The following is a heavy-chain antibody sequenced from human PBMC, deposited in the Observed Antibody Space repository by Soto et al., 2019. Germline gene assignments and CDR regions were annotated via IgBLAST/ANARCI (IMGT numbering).Heavy chain of an antibody. J-gene: IGHJ4*02. CDR3: AEGGSYHDY. CDR1: GLIFSSYW. D-gene: IGHD1-26*01. Sequence: EVQLVESWGGFVQPGGSLRLSCAASGLIFSSYWMTWVRQAPGKGLEWVANIKHDGSEKYYVDSVKGRFTISRDNAKNSVYLQMNSLRAEDTAAYYCAEGGSYHDYWGQGTLVTVFS. CDR2: IKHDGSEK. V-gene: IGHV3-7*05.